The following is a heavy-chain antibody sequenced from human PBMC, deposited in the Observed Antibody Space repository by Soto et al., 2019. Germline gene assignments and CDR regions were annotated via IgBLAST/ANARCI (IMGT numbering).Heavy chain of an antibody. CDR1: GFTFGDYA. J-gene: IGHJ6*03. CDR3: TRGGSGYVLYYYYMDV. Sequence: GGSLRLSCTASGFTFGDYAMSWFRQAPGKGLEWVGFIRSKAYGGTTEYAASVKGRFTISRDDSKSIAYLQMNSLKTEDTAVYYCTRGGSGYVLYYYYMDVWGKGTTVTVSS. D-gene: IGHD5-12*01. CDR2: IRSKAYGGTT. V-gene: IGHV3-49*03.